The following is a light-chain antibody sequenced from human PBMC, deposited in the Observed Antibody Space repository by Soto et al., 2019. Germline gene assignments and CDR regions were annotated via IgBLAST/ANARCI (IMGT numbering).Light chain of an antibody. CDR3: QQYNNWPRT. CDR2: GAS. J-gene: IGKJ1*01. Sequence: EIVMTQSPATLSVSPGGRATLSCRASQGVIGNLAWYQQKPGQAPRLLIYGASTRATGIPARFSGSGSGTEFTLTISSLQSEDFAVYYCQQYNNWPRTFGQGTKVEVK. CDR1: QGVIGN. V-gene: IGKV3-15*01.